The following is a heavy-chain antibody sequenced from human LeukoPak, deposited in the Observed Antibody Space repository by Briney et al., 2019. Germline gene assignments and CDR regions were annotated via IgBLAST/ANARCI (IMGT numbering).Heavy chain of an antibody. D-gene: IGHD4-23*01. CDR2: ISSNGGST. CDR3: ARGVDYGGYYFDY. V-gene: IGHV3-64*01. CDR1: GFTFSSFA. J-gene: IGHJ4*02. Sequence: GGSLRLSCAASGFTFSSFAMHWVRQAPGKGLEYVSGISSNGGSTYYANSVKGRFTISRDNSKNTLYLQMGSLRAEDTAVYYCARGVDYGGYYFDYWGQGTLVTVSS.